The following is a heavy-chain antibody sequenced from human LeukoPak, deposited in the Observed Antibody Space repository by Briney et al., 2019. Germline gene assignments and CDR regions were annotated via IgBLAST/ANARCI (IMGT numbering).Heavy chain of an antibody. CDR2: IYYSGST. Sequence: KPSETLSLTCAVYGGSFSGYYWSWIRQHPGKGLEWIGYIYYSGSTYYNPSLKSRVTISVDTSKNQFSLKLSSVTAADTAVYYCARAGPNAYYYDSSGYYFDYWGQGTLVTVSS. V-gene: IGHV4-31*11. D-gene: IGHD3-22*01. CDR3: ARAGPNAYYYDSSGYYFDY. J-gene: IGHJ4*02. CDR1: GGSFSGYY.